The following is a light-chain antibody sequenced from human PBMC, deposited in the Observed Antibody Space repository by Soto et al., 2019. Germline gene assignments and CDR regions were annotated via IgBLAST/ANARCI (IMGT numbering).Light chain of an antibody. V-gene: IGLV2-14*01. CDR2: EVS. J-gene: IGLJ1*01. Sequence: QSALTQPASVSGSPGHSITISCTGTSSDVGGYNYVSWYQQHPGKAPKLMIYEVSNRPSGVSNRFSGSKSGNTASLTISGLQGEDEADYYCSSYTSSSSLYVFGTGTKVTVL. CDR3: SSYTSSSSLYV. CDR1: SSDVGGYNY.